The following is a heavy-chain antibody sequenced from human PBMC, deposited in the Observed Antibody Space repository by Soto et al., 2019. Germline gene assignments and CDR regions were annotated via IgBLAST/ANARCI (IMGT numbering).Heavy chain of an antibody. CDR1: AVTFSAYN. D-gene: IGHD2-21*01. CDR3: VKAFPGRVNCFEC. Sequence: QVQLVESGGGVVQPGRSLRLSCATSAVTFSAYNMHWVRQPPDKGLASVAFIWYDGSNQLYSYSVTGRFSISSDNSKNPLHLQMNRLSGEGTAMYYRVKAFPGRVNCFECWRPGTLGTVSS. J-gene: IGHJ5*01. V-gene: IGHV3-33*03. CDR2: IWYDGSNQ.